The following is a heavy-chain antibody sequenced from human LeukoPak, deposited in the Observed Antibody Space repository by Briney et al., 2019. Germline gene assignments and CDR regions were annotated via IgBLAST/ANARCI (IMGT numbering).Heavy chain of an antibody. CDR2: IYYSGST. V-gene: IGHV4-61*01. CDR3: ARFQGTYYYYYGMDV. Sequence: SETLSLTCTVSGGSVSSGSYYWSWIRQPPGKGLEWIGYIYYSGSTNYNPSLKSRVTISVDTSKNQFSLKLSSVTAADTAVYYCARFQGTYYYYYGMDVWGQGTTVTVSS. J-gene: IGHJ6*02. CDR1: GGSVSSGSYY. D-gene: IGHD1-14*01.